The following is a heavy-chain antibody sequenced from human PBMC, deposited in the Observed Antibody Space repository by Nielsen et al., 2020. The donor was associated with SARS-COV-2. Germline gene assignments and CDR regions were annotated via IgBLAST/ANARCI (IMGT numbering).Heavy chain of an antibody. CDR3: ARDLKLVGAIRRDSPDAFDI. CDR1: GYTFTTDG. Sequence: ASVKVSCKDSGYTFTTDGIHWVRQAPGQRLEWMGWINAGNGNTKSSQKFQGRVTITRDTSASTAYMELSSLRSEDTAVYYCARDLKLVGAIRRDSPDAFDIWGQGTMVTVSS. V-gene: IGHV1-3*01. CDR2: INAGNGNT. D-gene: IGHD1-26*01. J-gene: IGHJ3*02.